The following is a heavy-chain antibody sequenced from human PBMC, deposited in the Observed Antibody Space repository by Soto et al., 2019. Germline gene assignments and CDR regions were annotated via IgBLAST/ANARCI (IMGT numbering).Heavy chain of an antibody. D-gene: IGHD2-21*01. V-gene: IGHV1-3*01. CDR2: IIADSGNT. J-gene: IGHJ4*01. CDR3: AKRGFCGGDPCYPLES. CDR1: EYRFSGYT. Sequence: ASVKVSCKTSEYRFSGYTIHWVRQAPGQRLEWMGWIIADSGNTKYSQTFQDRLTITRDTSASTVYMDLSSLRSEDTAVYYCAKRGFCGGDPCYPLESWGQGTKVTVSS.